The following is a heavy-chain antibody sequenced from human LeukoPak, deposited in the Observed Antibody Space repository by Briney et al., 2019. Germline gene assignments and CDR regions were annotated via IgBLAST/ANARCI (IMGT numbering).Heavy chain of an antibody. Sequence: PGGSLRLSCAASGFTVTGNYMSWVRQAPGKGLEWVSSISSSSSYIYYADSVKGRFTISRDNAKNSLYLQMNSLRAEDTAVYYCARVSTTVTYLLLYYMDVWGKGTTVTVSS. CDR3: ARVSTTVTYLLLYYMDV. CDR2: ISSSSSYI. J-gene: IGHJ6*03. CDR1: GFTVTGNY. D-gene: IGHD4-11*01. V-gene: IGHV3-21*01.